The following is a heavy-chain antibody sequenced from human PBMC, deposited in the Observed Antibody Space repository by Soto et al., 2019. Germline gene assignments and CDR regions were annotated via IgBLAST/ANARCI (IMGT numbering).Heavy chain of an antibody. V-gene: IGHV6-1*01. CDR2: TYYRPKWYN. J-gene: IGHJ6*02. CDR1: GDSVSSNSAA. Sequence: PSQTLSLTCAISGDSVSSNSAAWNWISQSPSRGLEWLGRTYYRPKWYNDYAVSVKSRITINPDTSKNQFSLQLNSVTPEDTAVYYCARDYSNYDYYYYGMDVWGQGTTVTVSS. D-gene: IGHD4-4*01. CDR3: ARDYSNYDYYYYGMDV.